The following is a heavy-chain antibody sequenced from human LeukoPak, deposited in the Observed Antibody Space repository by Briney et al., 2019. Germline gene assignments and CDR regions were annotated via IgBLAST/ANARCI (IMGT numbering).Heavy chain of an antibody. J-gene: IGHJ4*02. CDR1: GFTFSSYW. CDR3: ARGGSYPGC. CDR2: IDGDGRIA. D-gene: IGHD1-26*01. Sequence: HPGGSLRLSCAASGFTFSSYWMHWVRQVPGQGLVWVSHIDGDGRIAHYGDSVKGRFTISRDNAKNSLFLQMNSLRVEDTAIYYCARGGSYPGCWGQGTLVTVSS. V-gene: IGHV3-74*01.